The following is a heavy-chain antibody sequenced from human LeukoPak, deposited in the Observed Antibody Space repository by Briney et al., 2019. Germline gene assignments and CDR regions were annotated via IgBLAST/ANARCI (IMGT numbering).Heavy chain of an antibody. D-gene: IGHD6-13*01. CDR1: GFTLSSYG. CDR2: ISSSSSTI. V-gene: IGHV3-48*01. Sequence: PGGSLRLSCEASGFTLSSYGMHWVRQAPGKGLEWVSYISSSSSTIYYADSVKGRFTISRDNAKNSLYLQMNSLRAEDTAVYYCARRASSWYYDYWGQGTLVTVSS. CDR3: ARRASSWYYDY. J-gene: IGHJ4*02.